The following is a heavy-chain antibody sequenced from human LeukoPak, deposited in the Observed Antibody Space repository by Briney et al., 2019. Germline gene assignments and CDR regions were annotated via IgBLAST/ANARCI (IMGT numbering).Heavy chain of an antibody. CDR1: GFTFSSYS. D-gene: IGHD6-13*01. CDR3: AKDVVAVAGHSFDY. J-gene: IGHJ4*02. V-gene: IGHV3-21*04. CDR2: ISSSSSYI. Sequence: GGSLRLSCAASGFTFSSYSMNWVRQAPGKGLEWVSSISSSSSYIYYADSVKGRFTISRDNSKNTLYLQMNSLRAEDTAVYYCAKDVVAVAGHSFDYWGQGTLVTVSS.